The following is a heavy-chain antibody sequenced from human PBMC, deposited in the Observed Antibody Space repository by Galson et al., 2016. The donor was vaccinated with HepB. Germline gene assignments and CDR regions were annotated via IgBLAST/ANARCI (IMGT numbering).Heavy chain of an antibody. J-gene: IGHJ5*01. Sequence: SLRLSCATSGFTFSSYALNWFRQAPGKGLEWVSIISGSGLSTYYADSVKGRFTISRDKSKTTLYLQMNNLRVGDTAIYYCAKESGNWNDGRFDSWGQGTPVTVSS. CDR3: AKESGNWNDGRFDS. V-gene: IGHV3-23*01. CDR2: ISGSGLST. CDR1: GFTFSSYA. D-gene: IGHD1-1*01.